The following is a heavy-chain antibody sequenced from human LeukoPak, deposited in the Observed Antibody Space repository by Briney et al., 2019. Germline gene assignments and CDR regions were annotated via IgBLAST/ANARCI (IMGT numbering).Heavy chain of an antibody. CDR2: IYHSGST. D-gene: IGHD6-19*01. CDR3: AREGYSSGWYAY. V-gene: IGHV4-30-2*01. J-gene: IGHJ4*02. Sequence: SETLSLTCAVSGGSISSGGYSWSWIRQPPGRGLERIGYIYHSGSTYYSPSLKSRVTISVDRSKNQFSLKLSSVTAADTAVYYCAREGYSSGWYAYWGQGTLVTVSS. CDR1: GGSISSGGYS.